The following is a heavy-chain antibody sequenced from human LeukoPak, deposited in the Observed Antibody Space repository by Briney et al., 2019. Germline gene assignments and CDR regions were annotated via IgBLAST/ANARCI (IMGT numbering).Heavy chain of an antibody. J-gene: IGHJ5*02. D-gene: IGHD2-2*01. CDR3: ARDSTRTSDSNWFDP. Sequence: ASVKVSCKASGYTFTGYYMHWVRQAPGQGLEWMGWINPNSGGTNYAQKFQGRVTMTRDTSISTAYMELSRLRSDDTAVYYCARDSTRTSDSNWFDPWGQGTLVTVSS. CDR1: GYTFTGYY. V-gene: IGHV1-2*02. CDR2: INPNSGGT.